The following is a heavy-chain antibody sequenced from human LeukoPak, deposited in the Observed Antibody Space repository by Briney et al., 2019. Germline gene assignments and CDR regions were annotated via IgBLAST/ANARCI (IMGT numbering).Heavy chain of an antibody. V-gene: IGHV1-18*01. CDR3: ARDYGDYVGPYNKGMPEAFDY. Sequence: GASVKVSCMASGYTFTSYGISWVRQAPGQGLEWMGWISAYNGNTNYAQKLQGRVTMTTDTSTSTAYMELRSLRSDDTAVYYCARDYGDYVGPYNKGMPEAFDYWGQGTLVTVSS. CDR2: ISAYNGNT. CDR1: GYTFTSYG. D-gene: IGHD4-17*01. J-gene: IGHJ4*02.